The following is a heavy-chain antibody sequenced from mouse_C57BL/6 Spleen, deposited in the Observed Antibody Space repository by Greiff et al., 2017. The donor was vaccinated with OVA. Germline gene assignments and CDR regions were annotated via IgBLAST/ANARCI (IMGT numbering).Heavy chain of an antibody. CDR1: GYTFTSYW. Sequence: VQLQQPGAELVKPGASVKLSCKASGYTFTSYWMHWVKQRPGRGLEWIGRIDPNSGGTKYNEKFKSKATFTADTSSNTAYMQLSSLTTEDSAIYYGAYGSSFDYWGQGTTLTVSS. J-gene: IGHJ2*01. CDR3: AYGSSFDY. V-gene: IGHV1-62-3*01. CDR2: IDPNSGGT. D-gene: IGHD1-1*01.